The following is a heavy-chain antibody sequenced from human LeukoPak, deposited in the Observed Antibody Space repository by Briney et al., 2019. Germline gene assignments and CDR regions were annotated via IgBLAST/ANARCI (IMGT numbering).Heavy chain of an antibody. CDR1: GFTFSSYS. CDR2: ISSSSSYI. J-gene: IGHJ6*03. D-gene: IGHD3-22*01. CDR3: ARDLTYYYDSSGYYYWFHYYYMDV. V-gene: IGHV3-21*01. Sequence: GGSLRLSCAASGFTFSSYSMNWVRQAPGKGLEWVSSISSSSSYIYYADSVKGRFTISRDNAKNSLYLQMNSLRAEDTAVYYCARDLTYYYDSSGYYYWFHYYYMDVWGKGTTVTVSS.